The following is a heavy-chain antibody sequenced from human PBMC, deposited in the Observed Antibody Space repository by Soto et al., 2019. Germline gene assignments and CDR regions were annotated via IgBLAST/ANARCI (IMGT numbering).Heavy chain of an antibody. D-gene: IGHD4-17*01. CDR3: ARSSPDYGDFPAPFDY. CDR2: IIPILGIA. Sequence: ASVKVSCKASGGTFNSHTISRVRQASGQGLEWMGRIIPILGIANYAQKFQGRVTITADKSTSTAYMELSSLRSEDTAVYYCARSSPDYGDFPAPFDYWGQGTLVTVSS. CDR1: GGTFNSHT. V-gene: IGHV1-69*02. J-gene: IGHJ4*02.